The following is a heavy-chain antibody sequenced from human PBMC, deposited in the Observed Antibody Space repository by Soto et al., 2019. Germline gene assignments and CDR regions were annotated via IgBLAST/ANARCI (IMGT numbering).Heavy chain of an antibody. V-gene: IGHV6-1*01. CDR1: GDSVSSNSAG. CDR2: TYYRSKWYY. J-gene: IGHJ4*01. CDR3: ARGEQYSGRIFDY. Sequence: PSQTLSLTCAVTGDSVSSNSAGWSWVRQSPSRGLEWLGRTYYRSKWYYEYAVSVRGRITINPDTSKNQYSLQLNSVTPEDTAVYFCARGEQYSGRIFDYWGQGTLVTVSS. D-gene: IGHD1-26*01.